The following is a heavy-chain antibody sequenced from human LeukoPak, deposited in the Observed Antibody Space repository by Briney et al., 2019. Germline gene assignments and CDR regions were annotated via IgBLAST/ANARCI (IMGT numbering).Heavy chain of an antibody. J-gene: IGHJ3*02. Sequence: ASVKVSCKASGYTVTGYHMHWVRQAPGQGLEWMGWISAYNGNTNFAQKLQGRITMTTDTSTSTAYMELRSLRSDDTAVYYCVRSGYCYGGTCHSGAFDIWGQGTVVTVSS. CDR1: GYTVTGYH. D-gene: IGHD2-15*01. CDR2: ISAYNGNT. V-gene: IGHV1-18*04. CDR3: VRSGYCYGGTCHSGAFDI.